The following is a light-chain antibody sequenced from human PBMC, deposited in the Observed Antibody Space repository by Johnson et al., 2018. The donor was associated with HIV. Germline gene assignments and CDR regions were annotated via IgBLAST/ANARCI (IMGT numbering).Light chain of an antibody. CDR3: GTWDTSLSAGGV. Sequence: QLVLTQPPSVSAAPGQKVTISCSGSSSTIGNNYISWYQLISGTPPKLLIFKNNERPSGIPDRFSGSKSGTSATLGITGLQTGDEADYYCGTWDTSLSAGGVFGTGTKVTVL. CDR1: SSTIGNNY. J-gene: IGLJ1*01. CDR2: KNN. V-gene: IGLV1-51*02.